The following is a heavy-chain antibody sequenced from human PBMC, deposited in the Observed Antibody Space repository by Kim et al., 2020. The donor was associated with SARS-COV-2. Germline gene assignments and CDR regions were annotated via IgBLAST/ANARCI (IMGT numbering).Heavy chain of an antibody. CDR2: IYPGDSDT. D-gene: IGHD3-10*01. CDR1: GYSFTSYW. Sequence: GESLKISCKGSGYSFTSYWIGWVRQMPGKGLEWMGIIYPGDSDTRYSPSFQGQVTISADKSISTAYLQWSSLKASDTAMYYCARLLALQRGNHTMVRGEYYGMDVWGQGTTVTVSS. J-gene: IGHJ6*02. CDR3: ARLLALQRGNHTMVRGEYYGMDV. V-gene: IGHV5-51*01.